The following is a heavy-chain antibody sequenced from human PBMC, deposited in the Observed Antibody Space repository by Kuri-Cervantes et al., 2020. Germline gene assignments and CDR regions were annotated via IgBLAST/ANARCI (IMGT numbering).Heavy chain of an antibody. J-gene: IGHJ6*02. Sequence: GESLKISCEVSGFTFGSYWMHWVRQAPGKGLEWVAVISYDGSNKYYADSVKGRFTISRDNSKNTLYLQMNSLRAEDTAVYYCANQPPQRRVIPDYYGMDVWGQGTTVTDSS. CDR2: ISYDGSNK. CDR3: ANQPPQRRVIPDYYGMDV. CDR1: GFTFGSYW. D-gene: IGHD3-10*01. V-gene: IGHV3-30*18.